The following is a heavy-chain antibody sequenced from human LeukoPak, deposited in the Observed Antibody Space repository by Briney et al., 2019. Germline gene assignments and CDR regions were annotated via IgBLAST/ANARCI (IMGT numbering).Heavy chain of an antibody. CDR2: MNPNSGNT. D-gene: IGHD3-9*01. V-gene: IGHV1-8*02. Sequence: ASVKVSCMASGGTFSSYAISWVRQATGQGLEWMGWMNPNSGNTGYAQKFQGRVTMTRNTSISTAYMELSSLRSEDTAVYYCARGFTYYDILTGLTGVWGQGTLVTVSS. J-gene: IGHJ4*02. CDR3: ARGFTYYDILTGLTGV. CDR1: GGTFSSYA.